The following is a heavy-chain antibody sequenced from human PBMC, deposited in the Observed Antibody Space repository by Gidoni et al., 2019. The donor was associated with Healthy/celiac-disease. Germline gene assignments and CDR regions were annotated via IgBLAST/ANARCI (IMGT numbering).Heavy chain of an antibody. D-gene: IGHD6-13*01. CDR2: ISWNSGSI. J-gene: IGHJ4*02. V-gene: IGHV3-9*01. CDR3: AKGRSSSWYLDY. CDR1: GFTFDDYA. Sequence: VQLVESGGGLVQPGRSLRLSCAASGFTFDDYAMHWVRQAPGKGLEWVSGISWNSGSIGYADSVKGRFTISRDNAKNSLYLQMNSLRAEDTALYYCAKGRSSSWYLDYWGQGTLVTVSS.